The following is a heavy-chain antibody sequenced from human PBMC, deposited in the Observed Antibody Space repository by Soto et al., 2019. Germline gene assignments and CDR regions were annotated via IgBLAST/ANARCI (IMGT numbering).Heavy chain of an antibody. CDR2: IYYSGST. CDR1: GGSISSGGYY. V-gene: IGHV4-31*03. Sequence: PSETLSLTCTVSGGSISSGGYYWSWIRQHPGKGLEWIGYIYYSGSTYYNPSLKSRVTISVDTSKNQFSLKLSSVTAADTAVYYCARHTRNQFDPWGQGTLVTVSS. J-gene: IGHJ5*02. CDR3: ARHTRNQFDP.